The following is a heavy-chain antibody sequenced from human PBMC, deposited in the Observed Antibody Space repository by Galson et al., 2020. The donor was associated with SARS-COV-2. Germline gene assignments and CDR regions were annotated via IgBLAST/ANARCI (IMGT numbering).Heavy chain of an antibody. V-gene: IGHV4-4*02. J-gene: IGHJ5*02. D-gene: IGHD6-19*01. Sequence: SQTLSLTCVVSGGSISSNNWWSWVRQPPGKGLEGIGEIYHTGTTNDNPSLESRLIISVDKSKNQFSLRLRSVTAADTAVYYCARDAAGAEAGTGALSSWGQGTLVTVSS. CDR1: GGSISSNNW. CDR2: IYHTGTT. CDR3: ARDAAGAEAGTGALSS.